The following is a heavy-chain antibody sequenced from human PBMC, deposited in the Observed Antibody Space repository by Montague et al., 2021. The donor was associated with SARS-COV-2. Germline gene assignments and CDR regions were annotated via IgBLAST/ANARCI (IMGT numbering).Heavy chain of an antibody. V-gene: IGHV4-59*01. CDR1: GGSISSYY. CDR2: IYYSGST. J-gene: IGHJ4*02. CDR3: ARDCRRSGHLGDGFDN. D-gene: IGHD2-21*02. Sequence: SETLSLTCTVSGGSISSYYWSWIRQPPGKGLEWIGYIYYSGSTNYNPSLKSRVTISVDTSKNQFSLKLSSVTAADTAVYYCARDCRRSGHLGDGFDNWGQGTLVTVSS.